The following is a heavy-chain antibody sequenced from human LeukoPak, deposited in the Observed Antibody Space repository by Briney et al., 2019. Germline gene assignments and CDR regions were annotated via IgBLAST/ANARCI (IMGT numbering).Heavy chain of an antibody. J-gene: IGHJ6*03. Sequence: AGGSLRLSCAASGFAFSTYSMIWVRQAPGKGLEWVSSISSTSAYIYYADSLKGRFTISRDNAKNSLYLQTNSLRAEDTAVYYCARGGYSHGRYYYYMDVWGIGTTVTVSS. CDR3: ARGGYSHGRYYYYMDV. D-gene: IGHD5-18*01. CDR1: GFAFSTYS. CDR2: ISSTSAYI. V-gene: IGHV3-21*06.